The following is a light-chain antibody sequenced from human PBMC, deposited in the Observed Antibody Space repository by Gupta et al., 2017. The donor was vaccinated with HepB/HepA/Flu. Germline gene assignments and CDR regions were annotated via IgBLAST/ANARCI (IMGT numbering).Light chain of an antibody. V-gene: IGLV2-23*02. CDR2: EVN. Sequence: QSALTQPASVSASPGQSITISCTGTSSEVGTYNRVSWFQQHPGKAPELVIYEVNKRPSGVADRFSGSKSGNTASLTIAGLQAEDECDYYCCSYAVSRTLICGGGTKLTVL. J-gene: IGLJ2*01. CDR3: CSYAVSRTLI. CDR1: SSEVGTYNR.